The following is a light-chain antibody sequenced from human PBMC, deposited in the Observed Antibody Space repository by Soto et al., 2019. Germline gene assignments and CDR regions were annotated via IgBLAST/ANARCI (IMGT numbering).Light chain of an antibody. J-gene: IGKJ1*01. V-gene: IGKV1-39*01. CDR3: QQSYSTPRT. CDR1: QSISSY. Sequence: DIQMTQSPSSLSASVGDRVTIPCRASQSISSYLNWYQQKPGTAPKLLIYAASSLQSGVPSRFSGSGSGTDFTLTISSLQPEDFATYYCQQSYSTPRTFGQGTKVDI. CDR2: AAS.